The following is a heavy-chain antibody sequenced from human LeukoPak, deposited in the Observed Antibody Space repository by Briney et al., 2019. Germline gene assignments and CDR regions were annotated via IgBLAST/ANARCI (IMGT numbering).Heavy chain of an antibody. CDR3: ARDKTHCSGASCYSAQVY. CDR2: IIPNIAMP. J-gene: IGHJ4*02. V-gene: IGHV1-69*04. D-gene: IGHD2-15*01. CDR1: GGTFSNYA. Sequence: ASVKVPCKASGGTFSNYAITWVRQAPGQGLEWMGRIIPNIAMPNYAQKFQGRVTITADTSTNTAYLDLSSLSSEDTAVYYCARDKTHCSGASCYSAQVYWGQGSLVTVSS.